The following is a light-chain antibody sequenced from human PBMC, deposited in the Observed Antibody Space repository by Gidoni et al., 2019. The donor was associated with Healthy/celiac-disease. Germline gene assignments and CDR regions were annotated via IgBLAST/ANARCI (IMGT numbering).Light chain of an antibody. CDR3: QQSYSTLPYT. CDR1: QSISSY. Sequence: IQMTQSPSSLSASVGDRVTITCRASQSISSYLNWYQQKPGKAPKLLIYAAASLQSGVPSRFSGSESGTDFTLTISSLQPEDFATYYCQQSYSTLPYTFGQGTKLEIK. V-gene: IGKV1-39*01. J-gene: IGKJ2*01. CDR2: AAA.